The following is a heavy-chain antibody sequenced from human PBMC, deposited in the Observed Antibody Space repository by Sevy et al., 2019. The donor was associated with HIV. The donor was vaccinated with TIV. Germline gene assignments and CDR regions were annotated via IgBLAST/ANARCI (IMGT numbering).Heavy chain of an antibody. CDR3: VRADPAQHFDS. V-gene: IGHV1-46*01. CDR1: GDTLTNNY. J-gene: IGHJ4*02. Sequence: ASVKVSCKAPGDTLTNNYMHWVRQAPGQGLEWMGIIDPSGGNTSYAQKFQGRVTMTRNTSTSTHYMDLSSLRSEDTAVYYCVRADPAQHFDSWGQGTLVTVSS. CDR2: IDPSGGNT.